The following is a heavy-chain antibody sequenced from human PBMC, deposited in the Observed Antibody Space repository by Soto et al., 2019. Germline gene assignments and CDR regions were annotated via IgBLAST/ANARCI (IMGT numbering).Heavy chain of an antibody. CDR1: GDSISSPDYY. J-gene: IGHJ5*01. V-gene: IGHV4-30-4*01. D-gene: IGHD3-3*02. Sequence: SETLSLTCTVSGDSISSPDYYWSWIRQAPGKGLELIGYVYYRGGISYTPSFESRVSISVETSKNPFSLRLTSVTAADSAMYFCARVTFTPNWFDSWGQGILVTVSS. CDR2: VYYRGGI. CDR3: ARVTFTPNWFDS.